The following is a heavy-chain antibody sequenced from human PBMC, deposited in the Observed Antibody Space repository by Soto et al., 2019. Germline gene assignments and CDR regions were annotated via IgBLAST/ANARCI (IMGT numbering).Heavy chain of an antibody. CDR2: ISYDGSDK. CDR1: GFTFSSYG. Sequence: QVQLVESGGGAVQPGRSLRLSCAASGFTFSSYGMHWVRQAPGKGLEWVAVISYDGSDKYYADSVKGRFTISRDNSKKTLYLQMNSLRAEDTAVFYCAKGSPLYYDYWSGYYYSSYYGMDVWGQGTTVIVSS. J-gene: IGHJ6*02. D-gene: IGHD3-3*01. V-gene: IGHV3-30*18. CDR3: AKGSPLYYDYWSGYYYSSYYGMDV.